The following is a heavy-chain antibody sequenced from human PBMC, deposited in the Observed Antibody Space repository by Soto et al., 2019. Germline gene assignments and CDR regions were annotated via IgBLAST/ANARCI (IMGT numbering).Heavy chain of an antibody. Sequence: EVQLVETGGGLIQPGGSLRLSCAASGFTLSSNYMSWVRQAPGKGLEWVSVFYSGGSTYYADSVKGRFTISRDNSKNTLYLQMNSLRAEDTALYYCARVSTTAKTFEFWGQGTLVTVSS. CDR3: ARVSTTAKTFEF. J-gene: IGHJ4*02. CDR1: GFTLSSNY. D-gene: IGHD4-17*01. CDR2: FYSGGST. V-gene: IGHV3-53*02.